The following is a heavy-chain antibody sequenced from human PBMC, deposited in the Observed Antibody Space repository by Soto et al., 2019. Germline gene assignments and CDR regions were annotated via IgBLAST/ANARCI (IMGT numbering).Heavy chain of an antibody. CDR2: IIPIFGTA. CDR3: AKAGAADLYYYYYGMDV. CDR1: GGTFSSYA. V-gene: IGHV1-69*12. J-gene: IGHJ6*02. D-gene: IGHD6-13*01. Sequence: QVQLVQSGAEVKKPGSSVKVSCKASGGTFSSYAISWVRQAPGQGLEWMGGIIPIFGTANYAQKFQGRVTITADESTSTAYMELRSLRSEDTAVYYCAKAGAADLYYYYYGMDVWGQGTTVTVSS.